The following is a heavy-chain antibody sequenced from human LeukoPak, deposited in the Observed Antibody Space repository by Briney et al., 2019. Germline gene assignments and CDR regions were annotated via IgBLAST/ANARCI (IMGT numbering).Heavy chain of an antibody. CDR1: GGSISTSNYY. J-gene: IGHJ6*03. CDR2: IYYSGST. V-gene: IGHV4-61*05. D-gene: IGHD3-10*01. Sequence: SETLSLTCTVSGGSISTSNYYWGWIRQPPGKGLEWIGYIYYSGSTNYNPSLKSRVTISVDTSKNQFSLKLSSVTAADTAVYYCARGVSYGSGSYYYYYYYMDVWGKGTTVTVSS. CDR3: ARGVSYGSGSYYYYYYYMDV.